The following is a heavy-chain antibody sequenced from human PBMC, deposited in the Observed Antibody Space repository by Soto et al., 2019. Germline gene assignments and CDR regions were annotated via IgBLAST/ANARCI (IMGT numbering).Heavy chain of an antibody. V-gene: IGHV3-23*01. D-gene: IGHD3-22*01. CDR3: AKEAREVYYYDSSGYYVY. J-gene: IGHJ4*02. Sequence: GGSLRLSCAASGFTFSSYAMSWVRQAPGKGLEWVSAISGSGGSTYYADSVKGRFTISRDNSKNTRYLQMNSLRAEDTAVYYCAKEAREVYYYDSSGYYVYWGQGTLVTVSS. CDR1: GFTFSSYA. CDR2: ISGSGGST.